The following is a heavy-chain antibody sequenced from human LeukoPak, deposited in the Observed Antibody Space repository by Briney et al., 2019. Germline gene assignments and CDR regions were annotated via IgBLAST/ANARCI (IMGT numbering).Heavy chain of an antibody. V-gene: IGHV4-59*01. J-gene: IGHJ4*02. CDR2: IYYSGST. CDR3: AGRGYSYALDY. CDR1: GGFISSYY. Sequence: SETLSLTCTVSGGFISSYYWSWIRQPPGKGLEWIGYIYYSGSTNYNPSLKSRVTISVDTSKNQFSLKLSSVTAADTAVYYCAGRGYSYALDYWGQGTLVTVSS. D-gene: IGHD5-18*01.